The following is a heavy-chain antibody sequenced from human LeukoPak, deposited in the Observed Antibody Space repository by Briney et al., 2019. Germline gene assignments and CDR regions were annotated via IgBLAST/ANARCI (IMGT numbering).Heavy chain of an antibody. D-gene: IGHD2-2*01. CDR3: ARGYQLLPNWFDP. CDR2: ISYDGSNK. CDR1: GFTFSSYA. Sequence: GGSLRLSCAASGFTFSSYAMHWVRQAPGKGLEWVAVISYDGSNKYYADSVKGRFTISRDNSKNTLYLQMNSLRAEDTAVYYRARGYQLLPNWFDPWGQGTLVTVSS. V-gene: IGHV3-30*04. J-gene: IGHJ5*02.